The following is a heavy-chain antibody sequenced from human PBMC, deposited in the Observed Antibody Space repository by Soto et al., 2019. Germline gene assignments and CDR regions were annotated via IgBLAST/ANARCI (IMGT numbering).Heavy chain of an antibody. D-gene: IGHD2-2*01. J-gene: IGHJ4*02. V-gene: IGHV3-23*01. CDR2: VSISGGST. Sequence: GGSLRLSCAASGFTFSSYAMSWVRQAPGKGLKWVSGVSISGGSTYYADSVKGRFTISRDNSKDTLYLQMNSLRAGDTAIYYCAKETCITTRCWFDYWGQGTLVTVSS. CDR1: GFTFSSYA. CDR3: AKETCITTRCWFDY.